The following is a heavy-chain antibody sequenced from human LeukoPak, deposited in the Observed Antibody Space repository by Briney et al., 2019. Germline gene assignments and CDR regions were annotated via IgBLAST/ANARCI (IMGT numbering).Heavy chain of an antibody. CDR3: AKDPRSFVGRPPDS. CDR1: GFTFSNYA. D-gene: IGHD2-15*01. J-gene: IGHJ4*02. Sequence: GGSLRPSCAASGFTFSNYAMTWVRQAPGKGLEWVSSLSGSGETTYYADSVKGRFSISRDNSKNALYLQMISLRAEDTAVYYCAKDPRSFVGRPPDSWGQGTLVTVSS. CDR2: LSGSGETT. V-gene: IGHV3-23*01.